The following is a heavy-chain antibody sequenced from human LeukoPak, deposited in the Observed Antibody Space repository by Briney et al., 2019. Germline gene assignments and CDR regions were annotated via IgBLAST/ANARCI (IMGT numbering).Heavy chain of an antibody. Sequence: ASVKVSCKASGYTFTSYDINWVRQAPGQGLEWMGWMNPNSGNTGYAQKFQGRVTMTRNTSISTAYMELSSLRSEDTAVYYCAREVTTFVGFDYWGQGTLVTVSS. CDR1: GYTFTSYD. J-gene: IGHJ4*02. CDR2: MNPNSGNT. D-gene: IGHD3-16*01. CDR3: AREVTTFVGFDY. V-gene: IGHV1-8*01.